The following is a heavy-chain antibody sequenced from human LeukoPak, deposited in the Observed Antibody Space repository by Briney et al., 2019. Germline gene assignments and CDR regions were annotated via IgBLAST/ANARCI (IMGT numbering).Heavy chain of an antibody. CDR3: ARDWTEVRGVRGFDP. Sequence: SETLSLTCTVSGGSISSYYWSWIRQPPGKGLEWIGCIYYSGSTNYNPSLKSRVTISVETSKNQFSLKLSSVTAADTAVYYCARDWTEVRGVRGFDPWGQGTLVTVSS. V-gene: IGHV4-59*12. CDR1: GGSISSYY. D-gene: IGHD3-10*01. J-gene: IGHJ5*02. CDR2: IYYSGST.